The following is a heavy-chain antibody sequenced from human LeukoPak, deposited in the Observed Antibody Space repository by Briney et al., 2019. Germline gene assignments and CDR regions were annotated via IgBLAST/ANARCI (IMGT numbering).Heavy chain of an antibody. Sequence: GGSLRLSCVASEFTVSSSYMSWVPQAPGKGLGWVSNIYPGGNANYADSVKGRFTIPTNKPKNTLYLPMNSLRAEGTAVYYCARAGAYSSGRYYFDYWGQGTLVTVSS. CDR2: IYPGGNA. D-gene: IGHD6-19*01. V-gene: IGHV3-53*01. CDR1: EFTVSSSY. J-gene: IGHJ4*02. CDR3: ARAGAYSSGRYYFDY.